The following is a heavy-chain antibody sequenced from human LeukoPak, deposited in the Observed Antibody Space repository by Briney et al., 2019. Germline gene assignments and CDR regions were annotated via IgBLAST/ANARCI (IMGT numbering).Heavy chain of an antibody. J-gene: IGHJ5*02. CDR3: ARSTSVRTVTRWFDP. CDR1: GGSISSYY. V-gene: IGHV4-59*01. D-gene: IGHD4-11*01. CDR2: IYYNGGT. Sequence: SETLSLTCTVSGGSISSYYWSWIRQPLGKGLEWIGYIYYNGGTNYNPSLKSRVTISVDTAKNQFSLKLSSVTAADTAVYYCARSTSVRTVTRWFDPWGQGTLVTVSS.